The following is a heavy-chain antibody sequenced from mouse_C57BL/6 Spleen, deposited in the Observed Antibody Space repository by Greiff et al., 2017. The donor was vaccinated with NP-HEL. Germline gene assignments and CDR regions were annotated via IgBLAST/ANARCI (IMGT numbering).Heavy chain of an antibody. D-gene: IGHD2-3*01. J-gene: IGHJ2*01. CDR1: GFTFSSYA. Sequence: EVQLVESGGGLVKPGGSLKLSCAASGFTFSSYAMSWVRQTPEKRLEWVATISDGGSYTYYPDNVKGRFTISRDNAKNNLYLQMSHLKSEDTAMYYCAREDDGYYGDWGQGTTLTVSS. CDR3: AREDDGYYGD. CDR2: ISDGGSYT. V-gene: IGHV5-4*01.